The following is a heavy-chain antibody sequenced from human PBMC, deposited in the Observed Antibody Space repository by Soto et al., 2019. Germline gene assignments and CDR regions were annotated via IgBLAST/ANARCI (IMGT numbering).Heavy chain of an antibody. CDR2: ISGSGGST. Sequence: EVQLLESGGGLVQPGGSLRLSCAASGFTFSNFAMSWVRQAPGKGLEWVSGISGSGGSTKHAGSVTGRFIISRDNSKNTLYLQMNSLRADDTAIYYCAKSDSSPIFGVVRYGMDVWGQGTTVTVSS. V-gene: IGHV3-23*01. CDR1: GFTFSNFA. CDR3: AKSDSSPIFGVVRYGMDV. J-gene: IGHJ6*02. D-gene: IGHD3-3*01.